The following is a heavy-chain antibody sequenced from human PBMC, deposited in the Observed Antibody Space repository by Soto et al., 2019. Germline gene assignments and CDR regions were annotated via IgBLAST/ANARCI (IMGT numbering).Heavy chain of an antibody. CDR3: ATRRAFCGLLIPPFDP. V-gene: IGHV4-34*01. CDR2: INHTGGT. J-gene: IGHJ5*01. Sequence: SETLSLTCAVYGGSVNGYYWNWIRQPPGKGLEWIGAINHTGGTHYNPSFQSRVTLSVDTSKNQFSLRLSSVTAADTAIYYCATRRAFCGLLIPPFDPWGQGAQVTVSS. D-gene: IGHD2-21*01. CDR1: GGSVNGYY.